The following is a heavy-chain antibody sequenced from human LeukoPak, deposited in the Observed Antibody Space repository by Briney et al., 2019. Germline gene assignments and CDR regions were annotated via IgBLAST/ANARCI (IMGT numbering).Heavy chain of an antibody. V-gene: IGHV4-4*07. CDR3: ARDQQLVDPHGTDV. Sequence: SETLSLTCTVSGGSISSYYWSWIRQPAGKGLEWIGRIYTSGSTNYNPSLKSRVTMSVDTSKNQFSLKLSSVTAADTAVYYCARDQQLVDPHGTDVWGQGTTVTVSS. J-gene: IGHJ6*02. CDR2: IYTSGST. D-gene: IGHD6-13*01. CDR1: GGSISSYY.